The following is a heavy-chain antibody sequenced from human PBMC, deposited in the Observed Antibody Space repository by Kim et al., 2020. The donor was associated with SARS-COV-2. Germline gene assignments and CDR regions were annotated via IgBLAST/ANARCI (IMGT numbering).Heavy chain of an antibody. CDR3: ARFGTYYGSGSYYKSEFDP. CDR1: GYSFASYW. D-gene: IGHD3-10*01. Sequence: GESLKISCKGSGYSFASYWIAWVRQMPGKGLEWMGIVYPGDSETRYSPSLQGQVTISAEKSITTAYLQWSSLKASDTAMYYCARFGTYYGSGSYYKSEFDPWGQGTLVTVSS. V-gene: IGHV5-51*01. CDR2: VYPGDSET. J-gene: IGHJ5*02.